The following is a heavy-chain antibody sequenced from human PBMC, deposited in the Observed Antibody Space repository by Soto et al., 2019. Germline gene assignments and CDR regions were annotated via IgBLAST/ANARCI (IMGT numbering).Heavy chain of an antibody. CDR2: MNPGSGDT. J-gene: IGHJ5*02. V-gene: IGHV1-8*01. D-gene: IGHD3-16*01. CDR3: ARMATFGSLNLFDP. CDR1: GYSFTNND. Sequence: ASVKVSCKASGYSFTNNDVSWVRQATGQGLEWMGWMNPGSGDTGYAQKFQGRVTMTRDISTATAYMELSSLRSDDTATYYCARMATFGSLNLFDPCGQGNIVSV.